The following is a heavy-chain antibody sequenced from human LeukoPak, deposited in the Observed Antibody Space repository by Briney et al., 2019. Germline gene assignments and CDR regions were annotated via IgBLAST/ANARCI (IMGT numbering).Heavy chain of an antibody. Sequence: GGSLRLSCAASGFTFSRHWMSWVRQAPGKGLEWVANIKEDGNEKYYVDSVKGRFTISRDNAKNSLYLQMNSLRAEDTAVYYCARDEDFCSDYWGQGTLVTVSS. V-gene: IGHV3-7*01. J-gene: IGHJ4*02. D-gene: IGHD2-21*01. CDR2: IKEDGNEK. CDR3: ARDEDFCSDY. CDR1: GFTFSRHW.